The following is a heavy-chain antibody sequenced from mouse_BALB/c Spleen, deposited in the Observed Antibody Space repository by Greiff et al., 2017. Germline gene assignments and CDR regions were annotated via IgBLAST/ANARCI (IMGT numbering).Heavy chain of an antibody. D-gene: IGHD1-2*01. CDR2: ISYSGST. J-gene: IGHJ4*01. CDR1: GYSITSDYA. Sequence: EVKLMESGPGLVKPSQSLSLTCTVTGYSITSDYAWNWIRQFPGNKLEWMGYISYSGSTSYNPSLKSRISITRDTSKNQFFLQLNSVTTEDTATYYCARHYYGYYAMDYWGQGTSVTVSS. CDR3: ARHYYGYYAMDY. V-gene: IGHV3-2*02.